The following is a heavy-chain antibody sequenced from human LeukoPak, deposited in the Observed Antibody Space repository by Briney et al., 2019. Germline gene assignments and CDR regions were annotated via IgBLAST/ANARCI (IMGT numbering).Heavy chain of an antibody. Sequence: ASVKVSCKASGYTFTSYGISWVRQAPGQGLEWMGWINPNSGGTNYAQKFQGRVTMTRDTSISTAYMELSRLRSDDTAVYYCARTYYYGSGSYYIDRWGQGTLVTVSS. V-gene: IGHV1-2*02. CDR1: GYTFTSYG. CDR3: ARTYYYGSGSYYIDR. CDR2: INPNSGGT. D-gene: IGHD3-10*01. J-gene: IGHJ5*02.